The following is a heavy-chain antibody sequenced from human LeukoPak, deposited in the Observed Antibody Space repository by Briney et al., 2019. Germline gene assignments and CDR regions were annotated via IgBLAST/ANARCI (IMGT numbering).Heavy chain of an antibody. J-gene: IGHJ4*02. CDR3: ARGPQMTTVTPFDY. Sequence: GGSLRPSCAAAGFTFSSYAMHWGRQAPGKGLEWVAVISYDGSNKYYADSVKGRFTISRDNSKNTLYLQMNSLRAEDTAVYYCARGPQMTTVTPFDYWGQGNLVTVSS. CDR2: ISYDGSNK. V-gene: IGHV3-30-3*01. D-gene: IGHD4-17*01. CDR1: GFTFSSYA.